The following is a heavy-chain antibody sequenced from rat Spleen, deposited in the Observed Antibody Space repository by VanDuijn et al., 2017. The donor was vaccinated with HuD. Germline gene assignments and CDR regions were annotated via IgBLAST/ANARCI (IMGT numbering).Heavy chain of an antibody. Sequence: EVQLVESGGGLVQPGRSLKLSCAASGFTFSDYYMAWVRQAPKKGLEWVASISYEGSSTYYGDSVKGRFTISRDDAKRTLYLQMDSLRSEDTATYYCAKRHYYSSSWFAYWGQGTLVTVSS. D-gene: IGHD1-2*01. V-gene: IGHV5-22*01. CDR3: AKRHYYSSSWFAY. CDR2: ISYEGSST. J-gene: IGHJ3*01. CDR1: GFTFSDYY.